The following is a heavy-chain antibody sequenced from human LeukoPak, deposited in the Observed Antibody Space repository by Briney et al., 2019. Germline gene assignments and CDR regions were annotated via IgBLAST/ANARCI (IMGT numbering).Heavy chain of an antibody. D-gene: IGHD6-13*01. V-gene: IGHV4-34*01. J-gene: IGHJ4*02. CDR2: INHSGST. CDR3: ARGRLYSSSWYSRLHYFDY. CDR1: GGSFSGYY. Sequence: PSETLSLTCAVYGGSFSGYYWSWIRQPPGKGLEWIGEINHSGSTNYNPSLKSRVTISVDTSKNQFSLKLSSVTAADTAVYYCARGRLYSSSWYSRLHYFDYWGQGTLVTVSS.